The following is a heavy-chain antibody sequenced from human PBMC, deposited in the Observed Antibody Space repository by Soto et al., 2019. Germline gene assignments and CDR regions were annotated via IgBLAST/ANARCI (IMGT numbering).Heavy chain of an antibody. CDR3: ARGPHGYCSTDSCSGPGRYYYQGMDV. J-gene: IGHJ6*02. V-gene: IGHV4-4*02. CDR2: IFHSGTT. CDR1: GASISTTHW. D-gene: IGHD2-2*01. Sequence: NPSETLSLTCAVSGASISTTHWWSWVRQSPGKGLEWIGEIFHSGTTNYNPSLKSRVTISVDKSKNQFSLRLKSVTAADTAVYYCARGPHGYCSTDSCSGPGRYYYQGMDVWGQGTTVTVSS.